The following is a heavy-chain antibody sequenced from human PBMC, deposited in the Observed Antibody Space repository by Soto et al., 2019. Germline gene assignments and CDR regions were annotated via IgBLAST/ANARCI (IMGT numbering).Heavy chain of an antibody. Sequence: ASGKVGCKXSGYSFTSYGNSWVRQAPGQGLEWMGWISAYNGNTNYAQKLQGRVTMTTDTSTSTAYMELRSLRSDDTAVYYCARDRGIVGATTGVGFDYWAQGSLVTVTP. CDR3: ARDRGIVGATTGVGFDY. D-gene: IGHD1-26*01. J-gene: IGHJ4*02. V-gene: IGHV1-18*04. CDR2: ISAYNGNT. CDR1: GYSFTSYG.